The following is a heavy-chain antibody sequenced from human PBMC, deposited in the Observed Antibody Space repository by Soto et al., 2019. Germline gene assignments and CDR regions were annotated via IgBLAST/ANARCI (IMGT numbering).Heavy chain of an antibody. CDR2: MNPNSGHT. CDR1: GYTFTSYD. D-gene: IGHD2-2*01. J-gene: IGHJ4*02. Sequence: QVQLVQSGAEVKKPGASVKVSCKASGYTFTSYDINWVRQATGQGLEWMGWMNPNSGHTGSAQKFQGRVTMTRNTSIGHAYMELSSLSAEDADVYDCARGFRTISTSDYWGQGTPVTASS. CDR3: ARGFRTISTSDY. V-gene: IGHV1-8*01.